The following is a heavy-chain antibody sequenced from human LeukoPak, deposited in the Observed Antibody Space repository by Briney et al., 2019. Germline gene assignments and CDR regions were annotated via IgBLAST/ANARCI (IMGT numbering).Heavy chain of an antibody. J-gene: IGHJ4*02. CDR1: GFTFSSYA. Sequence: GGSLILSCAASGFTFSSYAMSWVRQAPGKGLEWVSAISGSGGSTYYADSVKGRFTISRDNSKNTLYLQMNSLRAGDTAVYYCAREIAATGVFDYWGQGTLVTVSS. V-gene: IGHV3-23*01. CDR2: ISGSGGST. D-gene: IGHD6-13*01. CDR3: AREIAATGVFDY.